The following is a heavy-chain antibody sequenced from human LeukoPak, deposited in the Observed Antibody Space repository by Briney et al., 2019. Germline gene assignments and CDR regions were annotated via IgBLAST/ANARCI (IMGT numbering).Heavy chain of an antibody. Sequence: SETLSLTCTVSAYSISSGYYWGWIRQPPGKGLEWIGSIYHSGTTSYNPSHKSRVTISVDTSKNQISLNLSSVTAADTAVYYCAKHPWFGEFWYFDLWGRGTLVTVSS. CDR2: IYHSGTT. D-gene: IGHD3-10*01. CDR3: AKHPWFGEFWYFDL. J-gene: IGHJ2*01. CDR1: AYSISSGYY. V-gene: IGHV4-38-2*02.